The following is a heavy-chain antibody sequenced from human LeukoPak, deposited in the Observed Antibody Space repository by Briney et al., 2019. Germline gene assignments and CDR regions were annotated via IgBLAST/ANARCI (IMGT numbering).Heavy chain of an antibody. Sequence: SGPTLVKPTQTLTLTCTFSGFSLTTSGVGVGWIRQPPGKALEWLALIYRNDDKRYSPSLKTRLTITTDTSKNQVVLTMTNMDPVDTATSYCARDSGGITKHAFDIWGQGTMVTVSS. CDR1: GFSLTTSGVG. CDR3: ARDSGGITKHAFDI. D-gene: IGHD1-14*01. J-gene: IGHJ3*02. CDR2: IYRNDDK. V-gene: IGHV2-5*01.